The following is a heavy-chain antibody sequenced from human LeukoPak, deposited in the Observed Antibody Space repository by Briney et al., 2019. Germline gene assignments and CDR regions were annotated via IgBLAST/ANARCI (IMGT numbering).Heavy chain of an antibody. J-gene: IGHJ3*02. CDR3: ARVADTAMVPNAFDI. CDR1: GFTFSSYA. V-gene: IGHV3-30-3*01. Sequence: GGSLRLSCAASGFTFSSYAMHWVRQAPGKGLEWVAVISYDGSNKYYADSVKGRFTISRDNSKNTLYLQMNSLRAEDTAVYYCARVADTAMVPNAFDIWGQGTMVTVSS. D-gene: IGHD5-18*01. CDR2: ISYDGSNK.